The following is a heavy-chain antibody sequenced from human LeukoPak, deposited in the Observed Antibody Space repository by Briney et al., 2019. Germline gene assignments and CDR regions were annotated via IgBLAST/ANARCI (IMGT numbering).Heavy chain of an antibody. J-gene: IGHJ4*02. CDR1: GFTFSDYS. Sequence: TGGSLRLSCAASGFTFSDYSMIWVRQAPGKGLEWVSYISRSSSTIYYADSVKGRFTISRDNAKNSLYLQMNSLRAEDTAVYYCVKGLYTIDYWGQGTLVTVSS. CDR3: VKGLYTIDY. CDR2: ISRSSSTI. D-gene: IGHD2-2*02. V-gene: IGHV3-48*01.